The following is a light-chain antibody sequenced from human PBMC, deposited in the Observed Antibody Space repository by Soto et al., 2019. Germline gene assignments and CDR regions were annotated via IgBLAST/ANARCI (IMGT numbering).Light chain of an antibody. CDR1: SGDVGGYNY. J-gene: IGLJ2*01. V-gene: IGLV2-14*01. CDR2: DVS. CDR3: SSYTSSSTLV. Sequence: QSVLTQPASVSGSPGQSITISCTGTSGDVGGYNYVSWYQQHPGKAPKLMIYDVSNRPSGVSNGFSGSKSGNTASLTISGLQAEDEADYYCSSYTSSSTLVFGGGTQLTVL.